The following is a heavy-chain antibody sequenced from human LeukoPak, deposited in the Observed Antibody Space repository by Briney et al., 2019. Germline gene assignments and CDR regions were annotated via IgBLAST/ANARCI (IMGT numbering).Heavy chain of an antibody. CDR1: GYTFTNYY. J-gene: IGHJ4*02. CDR3: ARAPYYGSGSYYNGLLFDS. Sequence: ASVKVSCKASGYTFTNYYMHWVRQAPGQGLEWMGIINPINVITRYAQKFQGRVTMTRDMSTSTVYMELSSLRSEDTAVYYCARAPYYGSGSYYNGLLFDSWGQGTLVTVSS. D-gene: IGHD3-10*01. V-gene: IGHV1-46*01. CDR2: INPINVIT.